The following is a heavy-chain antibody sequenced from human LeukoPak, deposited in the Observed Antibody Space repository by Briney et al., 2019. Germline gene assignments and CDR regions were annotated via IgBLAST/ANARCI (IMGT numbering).Heavy chain of an antibody. Sequence: ASVKVSCKASGYTFTSYGISWVRQAPGQGLEWMGWISAYNGNTNYAQKLQGRVTMTTDTSTSTAYMELRSLGSDDTAVYYCARVLTMVRGVIITPGLDYWGQGTLVTVSS. CDR3: ARVLTMVRGVIITPGLDY. D-gene: IGHD3-10*01. CDR1: GYTFTSYG. J-gene: IGHJ4*02. CDR2: ISAYNGNT. V-gene: IGHV1-18*01.